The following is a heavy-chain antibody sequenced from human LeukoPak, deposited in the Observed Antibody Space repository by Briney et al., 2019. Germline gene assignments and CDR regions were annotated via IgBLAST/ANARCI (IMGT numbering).Heavy chain of an antibody. Sequence: ASVKVSCKTSGYTFTNYAVNWVRQAPGQGLEWMGIINPSGGSTSYAQKFQGRVTMTRDTSTSTVYMELSSLRSEDTAVYYCAREATRYSSSHNWFDPWGQGTLVTVSS. J-gene: IGHJ5*02. CDR3: AREATRYSSSHNWFDP. CDR2: INPSGGST. V-gene: IGHV1-46*01. D-gene: IGHD6-13*01. CDR1: GYTFTNYA.